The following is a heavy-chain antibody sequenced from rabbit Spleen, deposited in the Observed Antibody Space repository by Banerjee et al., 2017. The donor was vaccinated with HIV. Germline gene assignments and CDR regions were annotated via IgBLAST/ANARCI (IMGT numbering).Heavy chain of an antibody. Sequence: QEELEEFGGGLVKPEGSLTLTCKASGFSFSDRDAMCWVRQAPGKGLEWIACINTATGKPVYATWAKGRFTISTASSTTVTLQMTRLTAADTATYFCARDLAGAIGWNFYLWGQGTLVTVS. J-gene: IGHJ4*01. CDR2: INTATGKP. CDR1: GFSFSDRDA. V-gene: IGHV1S45*01. D-gene: IGHD4-1*01. CDR3: ARDLAGAIGWNFYL.